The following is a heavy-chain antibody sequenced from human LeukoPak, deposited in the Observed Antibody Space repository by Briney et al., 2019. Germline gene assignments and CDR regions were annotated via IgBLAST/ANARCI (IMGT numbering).Heavy chain of an antibody. J-gene: IGHJ3*02. V-gene: IGHV3-30-3*01. CDR2: ISYDGSNK. CDR3: ARDSPQDYYDTPYDAFDI. CDR1: GFTFSSYA. D-gene: IGHD3-22*01. Sequence: GGSLRLSCAASGFTFSSYAMHWVRQAPGKGLEWVAVISYDGSNKYYADSVKGRFTISRDNSKNTLYLQMNSLRAEGTAVYYCARDSPQDYYDTPYDAFDIWGQGTMVTVSS.